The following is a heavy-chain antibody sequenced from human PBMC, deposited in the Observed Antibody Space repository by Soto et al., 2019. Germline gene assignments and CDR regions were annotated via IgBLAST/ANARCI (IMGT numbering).Heavy chain of an antibody. CDR2: INGDGSRT. CDR1: GFTFSSYW. V-gene: IGHV3-74*01. Sequence: EVQVVESGGGLVQPGGSLRLSCVVSGFTFSSYWMHWVRQAPGKGLVCGSWINGDGSRTEYADSVKGRFTISRDNAKNMLYLQMNSLRAEDTAVSYCARGTIRGQGTLVTVS. J-gene: IGHJ4*02. D-gene: IGHD3-3*01. CDR3: ARGTI.